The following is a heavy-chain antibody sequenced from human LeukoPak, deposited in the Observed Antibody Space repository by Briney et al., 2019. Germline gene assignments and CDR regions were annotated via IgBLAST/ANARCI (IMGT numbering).Heavy chain of an antibody. CDR1: GFTFSSYA. V-gene: IGHV3-30-3*01. D-gene: IGHD3-22*01. J-gene: IGHJ4*02. CDR2: ISYDGSNK. Sequence: GGSLRLSCAASGFTFSSYAMHWVRQAPGKGLEWVAVISYDGSNKYYADSVKGRFTISRDNSKNTLYLQMNSLRAEDTAVYYCASRYDSSGYYPLPLDYWGQGTLVTVSS. CDR3: ASRYDSSGYYPLPLDY.